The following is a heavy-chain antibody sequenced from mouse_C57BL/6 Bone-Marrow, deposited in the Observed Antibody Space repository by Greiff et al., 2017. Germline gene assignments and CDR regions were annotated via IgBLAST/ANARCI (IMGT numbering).Heavy chain of an antibody. D-gene: IGHD4-1*01. CDR2: ISNLAYSI. CDR3: ARHRTGYYAMDY. V-gene: IGHV5-15*01. CDR1: GFTFRDYG. J-gene: IGHJ4*01. Sequence: EVQGVESGGGLVQPGGSLKLSCAASGFTFRDYGMAWVRQAPRKGPEWVAFISNLAYSIYYADTVTGRFTISRENAKNTLYLEMSSLRSEDTAMYYCARHRTGYYAMDYWGQGTSVTVSS.